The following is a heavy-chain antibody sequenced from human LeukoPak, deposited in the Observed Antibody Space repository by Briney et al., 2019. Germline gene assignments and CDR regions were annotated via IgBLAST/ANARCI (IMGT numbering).Heavy chain of an antibody. CDR3: AREMATLHDAFDI. CDR1: GFTFSRYA. Sequence: GGSLRLSCATSGFTFSRYAMHWVRQAPGKGLEWVALISYDANIGSNKYYADSVKGRFTISRDNSKNTLYLQMNSLRAEDTAVYYCAREMATLHDAFDIWGQGTMVTVSS. D-gene: IGHD5-24*01. V-gene: IGHV3-30-3*01. J-gene: IGHJ3*02. CDR2: ISYDANIGSNK.